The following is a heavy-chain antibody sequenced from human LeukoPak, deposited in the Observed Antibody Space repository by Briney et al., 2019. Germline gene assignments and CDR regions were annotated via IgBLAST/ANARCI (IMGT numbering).Heavy chain of an antibody. J-gene: IGHJ4*02. CDR2: ISSSGLTT. D-gene: IGHD1-1*01. Sequence: GGSLRLSCAASGLTFSSYEMNWVRQAPGKGLEWVSYISSSGLTTYYADSVKGRFTISRDNAKNSLYLQMNSLRAEDTAVYYCARVRPGQWNDYWGQGTLVTVSS. CDR1: GLTFSSYE. CDR3: ARVRPGQWNDY. V-gene: IGHV3-48*03.